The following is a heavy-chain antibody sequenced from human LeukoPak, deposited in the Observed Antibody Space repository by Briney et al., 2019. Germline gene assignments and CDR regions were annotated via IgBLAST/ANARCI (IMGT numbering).Heavy chain of an antibody. J-gene: IGHJ4*02. CDR2: IDHSGST. Sequence: SETLSLTCAVYGGSFSGYYWGWIRQPPGKGLEWTGSIDHSGSTYYNPSLKSRITISVDTSENQFSLKLSSVTAADTAVYYCARDSALAQAVMFDYWGQGTLVTVSS. D-gene: IGHD6-19*01. V-gene: IGHV4-38-2*02. CDR1: GGSFSGYY. CDR3: ARDSALAQAVMFDY.